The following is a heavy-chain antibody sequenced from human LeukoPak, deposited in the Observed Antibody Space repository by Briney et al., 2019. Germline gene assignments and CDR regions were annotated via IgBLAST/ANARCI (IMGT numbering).Heavy chain of an antibody. V-gene: IGHV4-59*01. CDR2: IYHSGST. CDR1: GGSISTYY. CDR3: ARDGYSGSDAL. J-gene: IGHJ4*02. D-gene: IGHD5-12*01. Sequence: SETLSLTCTVSGGSISTYYWSWIRQPPGKGLEWIGYIYHSGSTNYSPSLKSRVTISVDTSQNQFSLKLSSVTAADTAVYYCARDGYSGSDALWGQGTLVTVSS.